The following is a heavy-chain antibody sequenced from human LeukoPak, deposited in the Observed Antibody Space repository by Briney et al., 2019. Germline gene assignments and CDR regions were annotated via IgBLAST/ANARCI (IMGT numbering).Heavy chain of an antibody. J-gene: IGHJ4*02. Sequence: GGSLRLSCAASGFTFSRYSMNWVRQAPGKGLEWVSSISSSSNYIYYADSLQVRFTISRDNAKNSLFLQMNTLRAEDTAVYYCARAVAGLAGEYYIDYWGQGTLVTVSS. CDR1: GFTFSRYS. D-gene: IGHD6-19*01. V-gene: IGHV3-21*01. CDR2: ISSSSNYI. CDR3: ARAVAGLAGEYYIDY.